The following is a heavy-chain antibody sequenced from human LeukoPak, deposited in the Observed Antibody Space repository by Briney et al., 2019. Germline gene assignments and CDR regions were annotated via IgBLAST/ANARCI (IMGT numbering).Heavy chain of an antibody. D-gene: IGHD2-2*01. CDR2: ISGSGGST. V-gene: IGHV3-23*01. Sequence: GGSLRLSCAASGFTFSSYAMSWVRQAPGKGLEWVSAISGSGGSTYYADSVKGRFTISRDNAKNSLYLQMNSLRAEDTAVYYCARHIVVVPAARKGYMDVWGKGTTVTVSS. CDR3: ARHIVVVPAARKGYMDV. J-gene: IGHJ6*03. CDR1: GFTFSSYA.